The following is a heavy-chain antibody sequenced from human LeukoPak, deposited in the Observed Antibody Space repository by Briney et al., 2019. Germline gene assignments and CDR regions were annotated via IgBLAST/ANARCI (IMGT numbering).Heavy chain of an antibody. Sequence: SETLSLTXSVSGDSVSRSDSYWDWIRQPPGNGLEWIGTIYYSGRTYYSPSLKSRVTMSVDPSNNQFSLNLRSVTAADTALYYCSRRRYYDGSGYLEWGQGTLLSVSS. CDR2: IYYSGRT. CDR3: SRRRYYDGSGYLE. D-gene: IGHD3-22*01. CDR1: GDSVSRSDSY. V-gene: IGHV4-39*01. J-gene: IGHJ1*01.